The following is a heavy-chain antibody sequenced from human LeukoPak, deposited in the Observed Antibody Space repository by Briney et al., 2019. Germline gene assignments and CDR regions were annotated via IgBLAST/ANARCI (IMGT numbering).Heavy chain of an antibody. CDR1: GFTFSTFW. Sequence: PGGSLRLSCAAPGFTFSTFWMSWVRQAPGKGLERVANIKQDGSDQYDVDSVEGRFTISRDNAQNSLYLQMNSLRAEDTAVYYCAREREGAFDYWGQGTLVTVSS. D-gene: IGHD1-26*01. V-gene: IGHV3-7*01. CDR2: IKQDGSDQ. CDR3: AREREGAFDY. J-gene: IGHJ4*02.